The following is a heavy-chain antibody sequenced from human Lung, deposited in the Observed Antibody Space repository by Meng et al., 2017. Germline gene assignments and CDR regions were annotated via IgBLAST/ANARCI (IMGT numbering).Heavy chain of an antibody. CDR2: INAGNGNT. D-gene: IGHD5-18*01. CDR3: ARDAAMVKGGDY. J-gene: IGHJ4*02. V-gene: IGHV1-3*01. CDR1: GYTFSTYT. Sequence: QVQLVQSGAEVKTPGASVKVSCKASGYTFSTYTMHWVRQAPGQRLEWMGWINAGNGNTKFSQKFQGRVTITRDTSASTAYMELSSLRSEDMAVYYCARDAAMVKGGDYWGQGTLVTVSS.